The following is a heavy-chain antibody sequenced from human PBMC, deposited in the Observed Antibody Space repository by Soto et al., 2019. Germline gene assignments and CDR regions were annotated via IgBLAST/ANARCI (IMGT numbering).Heavy chain of an antibody. D-gene: IGHD3-3*01. Sequence: GSLRLSCAGSGFTFSSYSMNWVRQAPGKGLEWVSYISSSSSTIYYADSVKGRFTISRDNAKNSLYLQMNSLRAEDTAVYYCARVLEWLIFDYWGQGTLVTVSS. CDR3: ARVLEWLIFDY. CDR2: ISSSSSTI. CDR1: GFTFSSYS. J-gene: IGHJ4*02. V-gene: IGHV3-48*01.